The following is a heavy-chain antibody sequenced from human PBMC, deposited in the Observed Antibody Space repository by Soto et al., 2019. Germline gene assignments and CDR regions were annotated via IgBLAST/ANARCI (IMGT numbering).Heavy chain of an antibody. CDR3: ARDREVCGGAYVVFAYKYGMDV. J-gene: IGHJ6*02. V-gene: IGHV3-33*01. CDR1: GFTFSSYG. D-gene: IGHD2-21*01. Sequence: QVQLVESGGGVVQPGGSLRLSCAASGFTFSSYGMHWVRQAPGKGLQWVALVWYDGSNQYYADSVKGRFTISRDNSKNTLHLQLNSLGADDTAVYFCARDREVCGGAYVVFAYKYGMDVWGQGTTVTVSS. CDR2: VWYDGSNQ.